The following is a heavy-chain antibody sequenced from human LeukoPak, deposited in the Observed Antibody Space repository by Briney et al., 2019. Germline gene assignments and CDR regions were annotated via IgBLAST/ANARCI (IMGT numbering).Heavy chain of an antibody. CDR2: IKKDGSEE. D-gene: IGHD1-14*01. CDR1: GFSFGDSW. Sequence: PGGSLRLSCVASGFSFGDSWKSWVRQAPGKGPEWVANIKKDGSEEHYVDSVKGRFTVSRDNARKSLFLQMNSLRVEDTAVYYCATYKNWVAGDVWGQGTTVSVSS. J-gene: IGHJ6*02. CDR3: ATYKNWVAGDV. V-gene: IGHV3-7*01.